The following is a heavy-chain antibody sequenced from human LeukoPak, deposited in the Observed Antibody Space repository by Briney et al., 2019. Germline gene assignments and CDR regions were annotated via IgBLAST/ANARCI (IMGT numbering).Heavy chain of an antibody. Sequence: GGSLRLSCAASGFTFSRSAMSWVRQAPGKGLEWVSNISGSGGNTYYADSVKGRFTVSRDNSKNTLFLQINSLRAEDTAIYYCAKSGSGKVDYWGQGTLVTVSS. J-gene: IGHJ4*02. CDR1: GFTFSRSA. CDR2: ISGSGGNT. D-gene: IGHD3-10*01. V-gene: IGHV3-23*01. CDR3: AKSGSGKVDY.